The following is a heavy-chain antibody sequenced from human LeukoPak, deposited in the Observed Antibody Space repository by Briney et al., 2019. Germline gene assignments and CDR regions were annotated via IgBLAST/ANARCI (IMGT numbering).Heavy chain of an antibody. CDR3: AREEQWLVHDY. CDR2: INPSGGST. Sequence: ASVKVSCKASGYTFTSDYMHWVRQAPGQGLEWMGIINPSGGSTSYAQKFQGRVTMTRDTSTSTVYMELSSLRSEDTAVYYCAREEQWLVHDYWGQGTLVTVSS. V-gene: IGHV1-46*01. J-gene: IGHJ4*02. CDR1: GYTFTSDY. D-gene: IGHD6-19*01.